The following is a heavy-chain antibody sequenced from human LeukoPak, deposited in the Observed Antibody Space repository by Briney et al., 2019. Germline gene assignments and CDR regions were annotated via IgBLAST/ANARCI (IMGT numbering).Heavy chain of an antibody. V-gene: IGHV3-23*01. CDR2: ISGSGDST. D-gene: IGHD1-26*01. J-gene: IGHJ3*02. Sequence: GGSLRLSCAASGFTFSSYAMSWVRQAPGKGLEWVSAISGSGDSTYYADSVKGRFTISRDNSKNTLYLQMNSLRAEDTAVYYCAKDQGGGGCYPPDAFDIWGQGTMVTVSS. CDR1: GFTFSSYA. CDR3: AKDQGGGGCYPPDAFDI.